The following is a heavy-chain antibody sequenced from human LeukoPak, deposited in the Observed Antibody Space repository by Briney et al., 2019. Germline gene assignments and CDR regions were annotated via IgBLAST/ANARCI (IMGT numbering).Heavy chain of an antibody. V-gene: IGHV1-18*04. CDR2: TSYNGNT. CDR3: AREGSYGHYYGMDV. D-gene: IGHD4-17*01. Sequence: ASVKVSCKASGYTFSNYGISWVRQAPGLGLEWMGWTSYNGNTNYAQKLQGRVTMTTDTSTNTAYMELRSLRSDDTAVYYCAREGSYGHYYGMDVWGQGTTVTVSS. CDR1: GYTFSNYG. J-gene: IGHJ6*02.